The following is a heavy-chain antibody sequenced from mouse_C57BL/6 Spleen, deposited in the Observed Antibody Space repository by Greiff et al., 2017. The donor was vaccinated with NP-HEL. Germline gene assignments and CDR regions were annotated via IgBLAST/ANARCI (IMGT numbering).Heavy chain of an antibody. J-gene: IGHJ4*01. Sequence: QVQLQQSGAELARPGASVKMSCKASGYTFTSYTMHWVKQRPGQGLEWIGYINPSSGYTKYNQKFKDKATLTADKSSSTAYMQLSSLTSEDSAVYYCARHYGSSYAMDYWGQGTSVTVSS. CDR1: GYTFTSYT. V-gene: IGHV1-4*01. CDR2: INPSSGYT. CDR3: ARHYGSSYAMDY. D-gene: IGHD1-1*01.